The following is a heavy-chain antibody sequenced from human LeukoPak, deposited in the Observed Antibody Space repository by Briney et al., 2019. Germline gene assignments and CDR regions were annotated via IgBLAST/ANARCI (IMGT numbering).Heavy chain of an antibody. CDR1: GYTFSGYY. Sequence: ASVKVSCKASGYTFSGYYIHWVRQAPGQGLEWMGWIDDSGDTYYARNFQGRVTMTRDTSISTYYMDLSSLTSDDTAIYHCARGRGWLRIGFWGKGTLVTVSS. D-gene: IGHD5-12*01. V-gene: IGHV1-2*02. CDR2: IDDSGDT. J-gene: IGHJ4*02. CDR3: ARGRGWLRIGF.